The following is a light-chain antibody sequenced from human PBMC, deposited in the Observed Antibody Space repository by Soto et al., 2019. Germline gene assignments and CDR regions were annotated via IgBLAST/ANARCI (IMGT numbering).Light chain of an antibody. CDR2: GAS. J-gene: IGKJ4*01. Sequence: EIVLTQSPGTLSLSPGERAILSCRASQSVSSNYLAWYQQKPGQAPKLLIYGASSRATGIPDRFSGSGSGTDFILTISRLEPEDFAMYYCQQSGKSFPLTFGGGNKLEI. V-gene: IGKV3-20*01. CDR3: QQSGKSFPLT. CDR1: QSVSSNY.